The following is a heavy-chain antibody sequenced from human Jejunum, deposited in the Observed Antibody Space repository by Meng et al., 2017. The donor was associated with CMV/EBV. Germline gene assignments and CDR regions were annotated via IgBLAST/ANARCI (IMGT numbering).Heavy chain of an antibody. D-gene: IGHD3-22*01. CDR3: ARAYDPTGFFNIWSFYFDY. Sequence: TFTADYIHWVRQAPGQGLEWMGRINHNNGVTDYAQNFQGRVTMTRDTSFSTAYMELSSLRSDDTAIYYCARAYDPTGFFNIWSFYFDYWGQGSLVTVSS. V-gene: IGHV1-2*06. J-gene: IGHJ4*02. CDR1: TFTADY. CDR2: INHNNGVT.